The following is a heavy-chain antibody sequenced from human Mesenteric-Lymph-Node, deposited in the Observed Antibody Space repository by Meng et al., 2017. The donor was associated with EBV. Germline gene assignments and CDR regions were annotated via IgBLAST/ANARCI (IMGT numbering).Heavy chain of an antibody. J-gene: IGHJ5*02. Sequence: QVHLVKSGADAKKPGSSVKVSCKAYGGSFSSYAISWLRQAPGQGLEWMGTFLPVFGTADYAQKFQGRVTITADESTSTVYMEVRSLRSDDTAVYFCARDNIAVAGMSNWFDPWGQGTLVTVSS. CDR1: GGSFSSYA. D-gene: IGHD6-19*01. CDR2: FLPVFGTA. V-gene: IGHV1-69*18. CDR3: ARDNIAVAGMSNWFDP.